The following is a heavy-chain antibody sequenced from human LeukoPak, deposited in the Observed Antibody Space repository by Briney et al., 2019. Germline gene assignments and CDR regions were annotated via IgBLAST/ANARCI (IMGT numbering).Heavy chain of an antibody. V-gene: IGHV3-20*04. D-gene: IGHD3-3*01. J-gene: IGHJ4*02. CDR2: INWNGGST. CDR3: ARVKGSGYRDSIDY. CDR1: GFTFDDYA. Sequence: PGGSLRLSCAASGFTFDDYATNWVRQAPGKGLEWVSGINWNGGSTYYRDSVKGRFTISRDNAKNSLYLQMNSLRAENTALYYCARVKGSGYRDSIDYWGQGALVTVSS.